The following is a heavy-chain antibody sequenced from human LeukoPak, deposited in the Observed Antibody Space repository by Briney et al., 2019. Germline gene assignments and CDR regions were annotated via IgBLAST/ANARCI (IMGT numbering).Heavy chain of an antibody. Sequence: GGSLRLSCATSGLTVSTNYTSWVRQTPGKGLELVALIYSDGTTHYAGSVRGRFTISRDNSKNTVDLQMNSLRDEDTAIYYCARRTGRYFGSGSAYGMDVWGGGTTVTVSS. J-gene: IGHJ6*04. CDR3: ARRTGRYFGSGSAYGMDV. V-gene: IGHV3-53*03. CDR1: GLTVSTNY. D-gene: IGHD3-10*01. CDR2: IYSDGTT.